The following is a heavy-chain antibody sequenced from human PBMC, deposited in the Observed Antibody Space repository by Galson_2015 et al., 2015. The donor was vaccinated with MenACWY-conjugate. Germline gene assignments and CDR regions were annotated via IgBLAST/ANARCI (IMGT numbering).Heavy chain of an antibody. D-gene: IGHD2-2*01. Sequence: SLRLSCAASGFTFSSYAMSWVRQAPGKGLEWAAAISGSGGSTYYADAVKRRFTISRDNSKNTLYLQMNSLRAEDTAVYYCAKEGEVTGYPVPQFWGQGTLVTFSS. J-gene: IGHJ4*02. CDR2: ISGSGGST. CDR3: AKEGEVTGYPVPQF. CDR1: GFTFSSYA. V-gene: IGHV3-23*01.